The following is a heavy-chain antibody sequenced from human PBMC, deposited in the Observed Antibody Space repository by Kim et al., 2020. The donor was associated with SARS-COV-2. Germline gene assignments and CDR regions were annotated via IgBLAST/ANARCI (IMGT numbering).Heavy chain of an antibody. Sequence: ASVKVSCKASGYTFTSYGISWVRQAPGQGLEWMGWISAYNGNTNYAQKLQGRVTMTTDTSTSTAYMELRSLRSDDTAVYYCARDTGYYGSGGYSSRTLRIDYWGQRTLLTVSS. D-gene: IGHD3-10*01. V-gene: IGHV1-18*01. J-gene: IGHJ4*02. CDR3: ARDTGYYGSGGYSSRTLRIDY. CDR1: GYTFTSYG. CDR2: ISAYNGNT.